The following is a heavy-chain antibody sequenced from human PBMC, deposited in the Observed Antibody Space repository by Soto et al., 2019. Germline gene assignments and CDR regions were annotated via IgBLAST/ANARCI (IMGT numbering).Heavy chain of an antibody. V-gene: IGHV3-33*01. D-gene: IGHD3-22*01. CDR2: MWSEGGNK. Sequence: QVQLVESGGVVVQPGRSLRLSCAASGFTFSSYGMHWVRQAPGKGLEWVAVMWSEGGNKHYADSVKGRFTISRDNSKNTLYLQMNSLRAEDTAVYYCARDPPDDSSGYFSLDYWGQGPLVTVSS. CDR1: GFTFSSYG. CDR3: ARDPPDDSSGYFSLDY. J-gene: IGHJ4*02.